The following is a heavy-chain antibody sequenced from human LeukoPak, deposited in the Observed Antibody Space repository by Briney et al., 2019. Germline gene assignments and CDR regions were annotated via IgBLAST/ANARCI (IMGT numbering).Heavy chain of an antibody. Sequence: PGGSLRLSCVASGFTFSNYGMSWVRQAPGKGLEWVSRISGRGSGSTKNYADSVKGRFTISRDDYKSTVYLQMNSLRVDDTAIYYCVSNYYGSGSYLHMDYFDHWGQGTLVTVSS. D-gene: IGHD3-10*01. CDR3: VSNYYGSGSYLHMDYFDH. V-gene: IGHV3-23*01. CDR1: GFTFSNYG. J-gene: IGHJ4*02. CDR2: ISGRGSGSTK.